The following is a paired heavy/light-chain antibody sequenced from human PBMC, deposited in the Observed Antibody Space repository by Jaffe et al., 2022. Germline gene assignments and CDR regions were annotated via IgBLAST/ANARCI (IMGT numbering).Light chain of an antibody. Sequence: QSALTQPASVSGSPGQSITISCTGTSSDIGGYSYVSWYQQHPGKAPKLMIYEVSQRPSGVSDRFSGSKSGNTASLTISRLQAEDEADYYCSSYTTSSTRVFAGGTKVTVL. CDR3: SSYTTSSTRV. CDR1: SSDIGGYSY. J-gene: IGLJ3*02. V-gene: IGLV2-14*01. CDR2: EVS.
Heavy chain of an antibody. CDR3: ARDAITTRLDFDY. J-gene: IGHJ4*02. CDR1: GYTFTTYL. Sequence: QVQLVQSGAEVRKPGASVKVSCKASGYTFTTYLMHWVRQAPGQGPEWMGLINPNRDTTTYAQQFQGRITMSRDTSTSTVFMELSSLRSEDTAVYYCARDAITTRLDFDYWGQGTLVTVSS. CDR2: INPNRDTT. D-gene: IGHD4-4*01. V-gene: IGHV1-46*01.